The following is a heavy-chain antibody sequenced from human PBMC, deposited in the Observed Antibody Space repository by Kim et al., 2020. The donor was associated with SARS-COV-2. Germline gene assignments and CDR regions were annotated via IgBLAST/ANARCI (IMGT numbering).Heavy chain of an antibody. V-gene: IGHV1-69*04. Sequence: QKFQGRVTITADKSTSTAYMELSSLRSEDTAVYYCARDKCPYDGARWFDPWGQGTLVTVSS. J-gene: IGHJ5*02. D-gene: IGHD5-12*01. CDR3: ARDKCPYDGARWFDP.